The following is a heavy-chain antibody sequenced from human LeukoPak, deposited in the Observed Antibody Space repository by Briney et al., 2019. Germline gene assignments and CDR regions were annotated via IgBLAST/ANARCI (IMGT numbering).Heavy chain of an antibody. V-gene: IGHV1-2*06. Sequence: GASVKVSCKASGYTFTGYYMHRVRQAPGQGLEWMGRINPNSGGTNYAQKFQGRVTMTRDTSISTAYMELSRLRSDDTAVYYCARDVRSSSSGLSDYWGQGTLVTVSS. CDR1: GYTFTGYY. D-gene: IGHD6-6*01. J-gene: IGHJ4*02. CDR2: INPNSGGT. CDR3: ARDVRSSSSGLSDY.